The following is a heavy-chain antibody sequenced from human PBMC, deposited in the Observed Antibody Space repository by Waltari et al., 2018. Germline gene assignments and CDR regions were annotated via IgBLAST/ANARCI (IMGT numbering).Heavy chain of an antibody. CDR3: AKAPSGYDPYFDY. J-gene: IGHJ4*02. CDR2: IYGGGSI. Sequence: EVKLLESGGGLVQPGGSLRLSCAASGFTFSNYAMNWVRQAPGKGREWVSVIYGGGSIYYADSVKGRFTISRDKSNNTLYVQMNSLRVEDTAVYYCAKAPSGYDPYFDYWGQGTLVTVSS. V-gene: IGHV3-23*03. CDR1: GFTFSNYA. D-gene: IGHD5-12*01.